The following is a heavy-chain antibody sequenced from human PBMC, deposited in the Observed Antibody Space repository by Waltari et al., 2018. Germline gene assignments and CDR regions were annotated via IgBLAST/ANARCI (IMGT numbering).Heavy chain of an antibody. V-gene: IGHV3-74*01. Sequence: EVQLVDSGGGLVQPGGSLRLSCAASGLSIRSHRMHWVRQAPGKGLVGVSRINGDGSSTRYADSVKGRFTISRDNAKNTLYLKMNSLRAEDTAVYYCAREASNDGFDIWGQGTMVTVSS. CDR2: INGDGSST. J-gene: IGHJ3*02. CDR3: AREASNDGFDI. CDR1: GLSIRSHR.